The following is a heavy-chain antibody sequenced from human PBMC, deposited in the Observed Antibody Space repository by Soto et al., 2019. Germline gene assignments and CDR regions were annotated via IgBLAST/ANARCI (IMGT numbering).Heavy chain of an antibody. V-gene: IGHV5-51*01. Sequence: GESLKISCRTSGYRFTSYWIAWVRQMPGKGLERMGIIFPSYSDTRYSPSFQGQVTISADRSTSTVFLQWASLKAADTAVYFCARKGKSDYFSWFDPWGQGTLVTVSS. CDR3: ARKGKSDYFSWFDP. CDR1: GYRFTSYW. J-gene: IGHJ5*02. D-gene: IGHD3-16*01. CDR2: IFPSYSDT.